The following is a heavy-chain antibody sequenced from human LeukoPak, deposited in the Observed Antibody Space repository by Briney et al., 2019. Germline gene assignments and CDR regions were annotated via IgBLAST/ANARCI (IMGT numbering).Heavy chain of an antibody. CDR1: GFTFSSYW. CDR3: TSVRYYHSSGYKYCFDY. Sequence: GGALRLSCVASGFTFSSYWMSWVRQAPGKGREWVANIKEDGSEKYYVESVKGRFTISRDNTKNSLYLKKRRLIAEGTGVYYYTSVRYYHSSGYKYCFDYWGQGTLVTVSS. D-gene: IGHD3-22*01. V-gene: IGHV3-7*01. CDR2: IKEDGSEK. J-gene: IGHJ4*02.